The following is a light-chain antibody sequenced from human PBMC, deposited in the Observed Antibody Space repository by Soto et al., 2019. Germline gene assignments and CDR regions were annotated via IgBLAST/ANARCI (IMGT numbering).Light chain of an antibody. Sequence: QSALTQPPSASGSPGQSVTISCTGTSSDVGGYNYVSWYQQHLGKAPKLMIYEVSKRPSGVPDRFSGSKSGNTASLTVSGLQAEDEADDYCSSYAGSNNEVFGTGTKLTVL. CDR2: EVS. V-gene: IGLV2-8*01. CDR3: SSYAGSNNEV. J-gene: IGLJ1*01. CDR1: SSDVGGYNY.